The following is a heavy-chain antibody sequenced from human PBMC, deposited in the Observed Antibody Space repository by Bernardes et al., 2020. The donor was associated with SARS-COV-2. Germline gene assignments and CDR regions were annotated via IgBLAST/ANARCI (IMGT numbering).Heavy chain of an antibody. CDR2: ISTNNGNT. CDR3: ARDEWEQRGGFDH. D-gene: IGHD1-26*01. CDR1: GYTFSRYD. V-gene: IGHV1-18*01. J-gene: IGHJ4*02. Sequence: ASVKVSCKTSGYTFSRYDISWVRQAPGQGLEWMGWISTNNGNTKYAQKVQGRVTMTTDTSTSTAYMELRSLRSDDTAVYYCARDEWEQRGGFDHWGQETLVTVSS.